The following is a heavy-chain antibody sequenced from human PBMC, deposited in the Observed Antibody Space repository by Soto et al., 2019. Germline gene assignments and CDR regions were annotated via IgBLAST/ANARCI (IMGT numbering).Heavy chain of an antibody. D-gene: IGHD6-6*01. CDR2: IYYSGST. V-gene: IGHV4-39*01. Sequence: SETLSLTCTVSGGSISSSSYYWGWIRQPPGKGLEWIGSIYYSGSTYYNPSLKSRVTISVDTSKNQFSLKLSSVTAADTAVYYCAKDSSSSLHDYWGQGTLVTVSS. CDR3: AKDSSSSLHDY. CDR1: GGSISSSSYY. J-gene: IGHJ4*02.